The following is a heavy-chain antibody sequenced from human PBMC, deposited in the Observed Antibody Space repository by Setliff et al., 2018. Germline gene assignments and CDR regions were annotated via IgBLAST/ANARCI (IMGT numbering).Heavy chain of an antibody. J-gene: IGHJ6*03. CDR1: GYTFTSNH. CDR2: INPSGGST. Sequence: VASVKVSCKASGYTFTSNHVHWGRQAPGQGLEWMGTINPSGGSTIYAPDFQGRVTMTWDTSTNIAYMELSGLRYADTAVYYCAREGVDTRSSTDYRYYMDVWGKGTTVTVSS. CDR3: AREGVDTRSSTDYRYYMDV. D-gene: IGHD5-18*01. V-gene: IGHV1-46*01.